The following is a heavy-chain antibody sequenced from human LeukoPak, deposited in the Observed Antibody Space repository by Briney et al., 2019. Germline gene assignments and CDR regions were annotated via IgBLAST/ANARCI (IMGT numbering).Heavy chain of an antibody. CDR2: ISASNGNT. CDR3: GRDTYYFESSAYYNY. CDR1: GFTFTSYG. J-gene: IGHJ4*02. Sequence: GSSVTVPCKASGFTFTSYGFSWVRLAPGQGLEWMGWISASNGNTNYAQKFQGRVTMTADTSTSTAYMELRSLRSDDTAVYYCGRDTYYFESSAYYNYWVQATIVTVSS. D-gene: IGHD3-22*01. V-gene: IGHV1-18*01.